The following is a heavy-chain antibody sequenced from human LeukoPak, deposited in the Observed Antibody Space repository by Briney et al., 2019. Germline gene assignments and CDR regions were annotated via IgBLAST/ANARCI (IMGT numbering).Heavy chain of an antibody. D-gene: IGHD4-17*01. Sequence: SETLSLTCTVSGGSISSYYWIWLRQPAGKGLEWIGRIYTSGSTNDNPSLKSRVTMSVDTSKNQFSLKLSSVTAADTAVYYCARGPNDYGDYGGYYGMDVRGQGATVTVSS. CDR2: IYTSGST. CDR1: GGSISSYY. J-gene: IGHJ6*02. V-gene: IGHV4-4*07. CDR3: ARGPNDYGDYGGYYGMDV.